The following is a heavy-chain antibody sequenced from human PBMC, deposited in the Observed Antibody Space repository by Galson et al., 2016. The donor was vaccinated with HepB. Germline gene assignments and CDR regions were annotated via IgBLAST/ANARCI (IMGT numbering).Heavy chain of an antibody. Sequence: SLRLSCAASGFTFSNYWMSWVRQAPGEGLEWLVNIKQDGTQKDYVDSVKGRFSISRDNAKNSLYLQMSSLRVEDTAVYYCAREGKAGFDIWGQGTMVTVSA. CDR2: IKQDGTQK. CDR3: AREGKAGFDI. V-gene: IGHV3-7*01. D-gene: IGHD6-13*01. CDR1: GFTFSNYW. J-gene: IGHJ3*02.